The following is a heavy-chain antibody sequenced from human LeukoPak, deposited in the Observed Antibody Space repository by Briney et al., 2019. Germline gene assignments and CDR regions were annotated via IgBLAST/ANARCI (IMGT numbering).Heavy chain of an antibody. J-gene: IGHJ4*02. CDR2: ISYDGSNK. D-gene: IGHD3-22*01. CDR1: GFTFSSYA. CDR3: AKPDVYYYDSSGYSPGIY. V-gene: IGHV3-30-3*02. Sequence: PGRSLRLSCAASGFTFSSYAMHWVRQAPGKGLEWVAVISYDGSNKYYADSVKGRFTISRDNSKNTLYLQMNSLRAEDTAVYYCAKPDVYYYDSSGYSPGIYWGQGTLVTVSS.